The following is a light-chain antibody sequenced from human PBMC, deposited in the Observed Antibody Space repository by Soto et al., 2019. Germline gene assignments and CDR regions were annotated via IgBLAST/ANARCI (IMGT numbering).Light chain of an antibody. V-gene: IGKV3-15*01. CDR1: QSVGSN. CDR2: GAS. CDR3: QQYNNWPPDRT. J-gene: IGKJ1*01. Sequence: EIVMTQSPATLSVSPGERATLSCRASQSVGSNLAWYQQKPGQASRLLNYGASTRATGIPARFSGSGSGTEFTLTISSLQSEDFAIYFCQQYNNWPPDRTFGQGTKVEIK.